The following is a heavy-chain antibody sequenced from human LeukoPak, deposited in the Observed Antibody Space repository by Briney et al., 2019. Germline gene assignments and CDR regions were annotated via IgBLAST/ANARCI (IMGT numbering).Heavy chain of an antibody. CDR1: GYSFTNYW. CDR2: IYPGDSET. V-gene: IGHV5-51*01. J-gene: IGHJ3*01. CDR3: ANLIGGDFAFDV. Sequence: GESLKISCQVSGYSFTNYWIGWVRQMPGKGLEWMGIIYPGDSETRYSPSFQGQVTISVDKFISTAYLQWSSLKASDTAMYYCANLIGGDFAFDVWGQGTMVTVSS. D-gene: IGHD2-21*02.